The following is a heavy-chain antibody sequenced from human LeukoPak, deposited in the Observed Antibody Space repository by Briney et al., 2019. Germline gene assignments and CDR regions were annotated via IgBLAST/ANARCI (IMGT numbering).Heavy chain of an antibody. CDR2: TYSGGST. J-gene: IGHJ3*02. V-gene: IGHV3-53*01. D-gene: IGHD1-26*01. CDR1: GFAVSSNY. Sequence: GGFLRLSCAASGFAVSSNYMSWVRQAPGKGLEWVSVTYSGGSTYYADSVKGRFTISRDNSKNILYLQMNSLRAEDTAVYYCTGGSYAGAFDIWGQGTMVTVSS. CDR3: TGGSYAGAFDI.